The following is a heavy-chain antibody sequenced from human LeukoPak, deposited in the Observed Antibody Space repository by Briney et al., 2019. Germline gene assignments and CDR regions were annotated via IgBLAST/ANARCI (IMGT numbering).Heavy chain of an antibody. Sequence: SVKVSCKASGGTFSSYAISWVRQAPGQGLEWMGGIIPIFGTANYAQKFQGRVAITADESTSTAYMELSSLRSEDTAVYYCARDAGPPSSSTGGVDYWGQGTLVTVSS. J-gene: IGHJ4*02. V-gene: IGHV1-69*13. D-gene: IGHD6-6*01. CDR3: ARDAGPPSSSTGGVDY. CDR1: GGTFSSYA. CDR2: IIPIFGTA.